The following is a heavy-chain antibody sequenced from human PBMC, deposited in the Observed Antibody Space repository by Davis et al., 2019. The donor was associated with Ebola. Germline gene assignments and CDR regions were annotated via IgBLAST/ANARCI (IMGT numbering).Heavy chain of an antibody. CDR1: GYNFNNYW. CDR3: ARPRRDGYNPPDY. D-gene: IGHD5-24*01. V-gene: IGHV5-51*01. CDR2: IYPADSDT. J-gene: IGHJ4*02. Sequence: GESLKISCKGSGYNFNNYWIGWVRQMPGKGLEWVGIIYPADSDTRYSPSFQGQVTISADKSITTAYLQWSSLKASDTAMYFCARPRRDGYNPPDYWGQGTLVTISS.